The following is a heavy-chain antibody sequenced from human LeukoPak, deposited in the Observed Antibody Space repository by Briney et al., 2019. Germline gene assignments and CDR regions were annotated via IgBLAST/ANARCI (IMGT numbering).Heavy chain of an antibody. V-gene: IGHV3-23*01. CDR3: AKADSNYYDSSGYYYVGY. CDR1: GFTFSSYA. Sequence: GGSLRLSCAASGFTFSSYAMSWVRQAPGKGLEWVSAISGSGGSTYYADSVKGRFTTSRDNSKNTLYLQMNSLRAEDTAVYYCAKADSNYYDSSGYYYVGYWGQGTLVTVSS. J-gene: IGHJ4*02. CDR2: ISGSGGST. D-gene: IGHD3-22*01.